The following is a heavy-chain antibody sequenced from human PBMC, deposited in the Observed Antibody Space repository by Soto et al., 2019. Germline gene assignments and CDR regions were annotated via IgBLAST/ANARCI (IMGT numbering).Heavy chain of an antibody. J-gene: IGHJ4*02. CDR3: AKDRMVRGVIDY. CDR2: ISYDGSNK. Sequence: GGSLRLSCAASGFTFSSYGMHRVRQAPGKGLEWVAVISYDGSNKYYADSVKGRFTISRDNSKNTLYLQMNSLRAEDTAVYYCAKDRMVRGVIDYWGQGTLVTVSS. CDR1: GFTFSSYG. D-gene: IGHD3-10*01. V-gene: IGHV3-30*18.